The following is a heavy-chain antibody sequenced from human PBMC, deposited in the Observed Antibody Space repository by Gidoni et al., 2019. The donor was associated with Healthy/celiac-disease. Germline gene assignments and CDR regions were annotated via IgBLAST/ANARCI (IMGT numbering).Heavy chain of an antibody. CDR1: GGSISSSSYY. V-gene: IGHV4-39*01. Sequence: GGSISSSSYYWGWIRQPPGKGLEWIGSIYYSGSTYYNPSLKSRVTISVDTSKNQFSLKLSSVTAADTAVYYCALPAVDFGAIDYWGQGTLVTVSS. CDR2: IYYSGST. CDR3: ALPAVDFGAIDY. D-gene: IGHD3-16*01. J-gene: IGHJ4*02.